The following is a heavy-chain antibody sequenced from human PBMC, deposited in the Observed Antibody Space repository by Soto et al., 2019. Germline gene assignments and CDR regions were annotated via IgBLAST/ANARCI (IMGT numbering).Heavy chain of an antibody. V-gene: IGHV1-24*01. D-gene: IGHD3-9*01. Sequence: ASVKVSCKVSGYTLTELSMHWVRQAPGKGLEWMGGFDPEDGETIYAQKFQGRVTMTEDTSTDTAYMELSSLRSEDTAVYYCATSNYDILTGYLRYNWFDPWGQGTLVTVSS. CDR2: FDPEDGET. CDR1: GYTLTELS. CDR3: ATSNYDILTGYLRYNWFDP. J-gene: IGHJ5*02.